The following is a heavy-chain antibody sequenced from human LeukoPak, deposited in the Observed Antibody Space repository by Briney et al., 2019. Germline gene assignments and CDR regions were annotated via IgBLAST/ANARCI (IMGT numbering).Heavy chain of an antibody. CDR3: AREEGITMVRGVTSYYYYGMDV. Sequence: SETLSLTCTVSGGSVSSGTYFWSWIRQPPGKGLEWIGYIYFSGSTNYNPSLKSRVTISVDTSKNQFSLELSSVTAADTAVYYCAREEGITMVRGVTSYYYYGMDVWGKGTTVTVSS. CDR1: GGSVSSGTYF. V-gene: IGHV4-61*01. D-gene: IGHD3-10*01. J-gene: IGHJ6*04. CDR2: IYFSGST.